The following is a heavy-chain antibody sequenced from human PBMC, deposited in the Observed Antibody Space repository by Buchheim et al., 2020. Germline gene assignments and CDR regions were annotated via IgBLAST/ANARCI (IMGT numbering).Heavy chain of an antibody. D-gene: IGHD3-10*01. J-gene: IGHJ4*02. Sequence: QVQLVESGGGVVQPGRSLRLFCAASGFTFSSYGMHWVRQAPGKGLEWVAVIRYDGSNKYYADSVKGRFTISRDNSKNTLYLQMNSLRAEDTAVYYCARVAGRVIDYWGQGTL. V-gene: IGHV3-33*01. CDR2: IRYDGSNK. CDR3: ARVAGRVIDY. CDR1: GFTFSSYG.